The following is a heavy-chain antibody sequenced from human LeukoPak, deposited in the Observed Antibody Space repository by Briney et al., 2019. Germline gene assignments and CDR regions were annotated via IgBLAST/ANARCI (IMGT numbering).Heavy chain of an antibody. CDR2: IAADGAS. CDR3: AKGPNFGSWRAVDY. V-gene: IGHV3-23*01. D-gene: IGHD3-10*01. CDR1: DSSFRSHD. J-gene: IGHJ4*02. Sequence: GGSLTLSCAASDSSFRSHDMSWVRQTLERGLEWVSSIAADGASWYADSVRGRFTISRDRSQNILYLQMNSLRADDTAIYYCAKGPNFGSWRAVDYWGQGTLVTVSS.